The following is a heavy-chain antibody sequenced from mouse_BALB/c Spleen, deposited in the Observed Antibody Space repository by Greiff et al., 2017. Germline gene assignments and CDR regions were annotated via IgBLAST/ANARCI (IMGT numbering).Heavy chain of an antibody. J-gene: IGHJ3*01. D-gene: IGHD2-4*01. Sequence: EVQLQQSGPGLVKPSQSLSLTCTVTGYSITSDYAWNWIRQFPGNKLGWMGYISYSGSTSYNPSLNSRTSITRDTSKNQFFLQLNGVTTEDTATYYCARVDYDDDGGFAYWGQGTLVTVSA. V-gene: IGHV3-2*02. CDR2: ISYSGST. CDR3: ARVDYDDDGGFAY. CDR1: GYSITSDYA.